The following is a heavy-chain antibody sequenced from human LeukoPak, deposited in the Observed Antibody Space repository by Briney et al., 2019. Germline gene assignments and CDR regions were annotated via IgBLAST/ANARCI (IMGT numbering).Heavy chain of an antibody. CDR2: INPSGGST. CDR3: AREGSSGQLL. J-gene: IGHJ3*01. Sequence: GASVKVSCKASAYTFTNYYLHWVRQAPGQGLEWMGIINPSGGSTSYARKFQGRVTMTRDTSTSTVYMEPSSLRSEDTAVYYCAREGSSGQLLWGQGSMVTVSS. V-gene: IGHV1-46*01. CDR1: AYTFTNYY. D-gene: IGHD3-22*01.